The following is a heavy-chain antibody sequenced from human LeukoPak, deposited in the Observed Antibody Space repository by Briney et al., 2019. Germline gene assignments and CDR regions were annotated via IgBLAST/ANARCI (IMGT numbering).Heavy chain of an antibody. Sequence: GGSLRLSCAASGFTFSSYAMHWVRQAPGKGLEWVAVISYDGSNKYYADSVKGRFTISRDNSKNTLYLQMNSLRAEDTAVYYCARVGHIVVVTAIGGFDYWGQGTLVTVSS. V-gene: IGHV3-30-3*01. CDR2: ISYDGSNK. CDR1: GFTFSSYA. CDR3: ARVGHIVVVTAIGGFDY. J-gene: IGHJ4*02. D-gene: IGHD2-21*02.